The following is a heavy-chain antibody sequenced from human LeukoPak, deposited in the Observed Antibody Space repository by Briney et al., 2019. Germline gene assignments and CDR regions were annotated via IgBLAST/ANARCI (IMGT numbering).Heavy chain of an antibody. J-gene: IGHJ4*02. D-gene: IGHD6-19*01. CDR3: ARPLYSSGWYFDY. V-gene: IGHV4-59*08. CDR1: GVSISSYY. Sequence: SETLSLTCTGSGVSISSYYWSWIRQPPGKGLEWIGYIYYSGSTNYNPSLRSRVTISVDTSKNQFSLKLSSVTAADTAVYYCARPLYSSGWYFDYWGQGTLVTVSS. CDR2: IYYSGST.